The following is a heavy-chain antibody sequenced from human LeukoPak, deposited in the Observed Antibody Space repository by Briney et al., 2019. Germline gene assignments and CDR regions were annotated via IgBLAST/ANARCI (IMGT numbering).Heavy chain of an antibody. V-gene: IGHV3-53*01. CDR1: GFTVSSNY. D-gene: IGHD1-26*01. Sequence: GGSLRLSCAASGFTVSSNYMSWVRQAPGKGLEWVSVIYSGGSTYYADSVKGRFTISRDNSKNTLYLQMNSLRAEDTAVYYCASSRVGTRGAFDIWGQGTMVTVSS. CDR2: IYSGGST. CDR3: ASSRVGTRGAFDI. J-gene: IGHJ3*02.